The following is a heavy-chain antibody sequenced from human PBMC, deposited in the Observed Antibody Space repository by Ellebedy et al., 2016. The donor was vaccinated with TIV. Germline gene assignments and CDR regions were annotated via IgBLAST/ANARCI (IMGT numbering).Heavy chain of an antibody. CDR1: GFTFTPYA. CDR2: ITGDGVST. Sequence: PGGSLRLSCLASGFTFTPYAMHWVRQAPGKGLEYVSAITGDGVSTYYADSVKGRFTISRDSSKNTIDLQMNSLRAEDTAVYYCARDEEGEKGWFDPWGQGTLVTVSS. J-gene: IGHJ5*02. V-gene: IGHV3-64*04. D-gene: IGHD2-21*01. CDR3: ARDEEGEKGWFDP.